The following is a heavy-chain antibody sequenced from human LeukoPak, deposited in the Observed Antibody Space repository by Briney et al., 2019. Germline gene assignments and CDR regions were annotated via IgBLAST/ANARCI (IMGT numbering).Heavy chain of an antibody. J-gene: IGHJ4*02. CDR1: GGTFSSYA. CDR3: ARVGDGSSWFFDY. D-gene: IGHD6-13*01. V-gene: IGHV1-69*13. Sequence: SVKVSCKASGGTFSSYAISWVRQAPGQGLEWMGGIIPIFGTANYAQKFQGRVTITADESTSTAYMELSSLRSEDTAVYYCARVGDGSSWFFDYWGQGTLVTVSS. CDR2: IIPIFGTA.